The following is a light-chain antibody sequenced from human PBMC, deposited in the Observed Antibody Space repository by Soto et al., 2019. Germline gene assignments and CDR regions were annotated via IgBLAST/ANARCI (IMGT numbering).Light chain of an antibody. J-gene: IGLJ1*01. CDR2: DVS. Sequence: QSALTQPASVSGSPGQWITISCTGTSSDVGGYDYVSWYQQYPGKAPKLMIYDVSNRPSGVSNRFSGSKSGNTASLTISGLQAEDEADYYCSSSTTSSTYVCGTGTKVTVL. CDR1: SSDVGGYDY. V-gene: IGLV2-14*01. CDR3: SSSTTSSTYV.